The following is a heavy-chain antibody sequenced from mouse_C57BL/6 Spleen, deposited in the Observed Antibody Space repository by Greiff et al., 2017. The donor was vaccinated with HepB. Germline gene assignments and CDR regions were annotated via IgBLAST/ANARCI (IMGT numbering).Heavy chain of an antibody. V-gene: IGHV1-64*01. D-gene: IGHD1-1*01. Sequence: VQLQQPGAELVKPGASVKLSCKASGYTFTSYWMHWVKQRPGQGLEWIGMIHPNSGSTNYNEKFKSKATLTVDKSSSTAYMQLSSLTSEDSAVYYCARHRYYGSSHWYFDVWGTGTTVTVSS. CDR1: GYTFTSYW. CDR3: ARHRYYGSSHWYFDV. CDR2: IHPNSGST. J-gene: IGHJ1*03.